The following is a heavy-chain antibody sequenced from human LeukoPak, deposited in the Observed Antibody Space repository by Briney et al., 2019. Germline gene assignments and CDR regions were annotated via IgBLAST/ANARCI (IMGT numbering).Heavy chain of an antibody. CDR3: ARSRWLLM. CDR1: GGSISSYY. Sequence: SETLSLTCTVSGGSISSYYWSWIRQPPGKGLEWIGYIYYSGTTNYNPSLKSRVTISVDTSKNQLSLKLSSVTAADTAVYYCARSRWLLMWGQGTLVTVSS. D-gene: IGHD3-22*01. J-gene: IGHJ4*02. CDR2: IYYSGTT. V-gene: IGHV4-59*01.